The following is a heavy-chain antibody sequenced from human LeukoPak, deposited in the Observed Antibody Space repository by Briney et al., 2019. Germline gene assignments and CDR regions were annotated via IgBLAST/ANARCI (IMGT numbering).Heavy chain of an antibody. Sequence: ASVKVSCKASGYTFTGYYMHWVRQVPGQGLEWMGWINPNSGGTNYAQKFQGRVTMTRDTSISTAYMELSRLRSDDTAVYYCARQGYCSSTSCYTGGLGYWGQGTLVTVSS. V-gene: IGHV1-2*02. CDR3: ARQGYCSSTSCYTGGLGY. CDR1: GYTFTGYY. J-gene: IGHJ4*02. CDR2: INPNSGGT. D-gene: IGHD2-2*02.